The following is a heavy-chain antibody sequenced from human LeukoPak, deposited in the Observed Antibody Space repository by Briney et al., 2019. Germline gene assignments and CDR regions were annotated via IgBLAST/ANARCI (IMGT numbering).Heavy chain of an antibody. D-gene: IGHD6-19*01. CDR1: GYTLTGYY. J-gene: IGHJ4*02. CDR3: ARAVAGTIPHFDY. Sequence: GASVKVSCKASGYTLTGYYMHWVRQAPGQGLEWMGWINPNSVGTNYAQKFQGRVTMTRDTSISTVYMELSRLSSDDTAVYYCARAVAGTIPHFDYWGQGTLVTVSS. CDR2: INPNSVGT. V-gene: IGHV1-2*02.